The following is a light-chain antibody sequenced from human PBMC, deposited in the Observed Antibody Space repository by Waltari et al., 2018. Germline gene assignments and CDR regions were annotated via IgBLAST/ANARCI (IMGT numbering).Light chain of an antibody. CDR1: GSDLGSYNY. J-gene: IGLJ3*02. Sequence: QSALTQPLSVSGSPGQSGTLSRTGTGSDLGSYNYFSCYQQHPDKAPKLIIYDVTERPSGVPDRFSGSKSGNTASLTISGLQAEDEAHYYCCSYVGAYSWVFGGGTDLTVV. CDR3: CSYVGAYSWV. CDR2: DVT. V-gene: IGLV2-11*01.